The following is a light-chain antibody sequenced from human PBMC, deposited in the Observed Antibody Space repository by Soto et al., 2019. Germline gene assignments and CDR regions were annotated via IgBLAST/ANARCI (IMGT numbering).Light chain of an antibody. Sequence: QSVLTQPASVSGSPGQSITISCTGTSSDVGGYKYVSWYQQHPGKAPKVIIYEVSNRPSGVSNRFSGSKSGNTASLTISGLQAEDEADYYCSSYTTISTLVFGGGTQLTVL. CDR2: EVS. CDR3: SSYTTISTLV. V-gene: IGLV2-14*01. CDR1: SSDVGGYKY. J-gene: IGLJ2*01.